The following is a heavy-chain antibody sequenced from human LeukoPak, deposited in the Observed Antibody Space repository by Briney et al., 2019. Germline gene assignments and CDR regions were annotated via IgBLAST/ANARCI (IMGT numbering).Heavy chain of an antibody. V-gene: IGHV3-21*04. J-gene: IGHJ6*02. CDR2: ISSSSSYI. CDR3: ATSAGWYNYFVMAV. Sequence: GGSLRLSCAASGFTFSSYSMNWVRQAPGKGLEWVSSISSSSSYIYYADSVKGRFTISRDNAKNPLYLQMNSLRAEDTALYYCATSAGWYNYFVMAVWGQGTTVTVSS. D-gene: IGHD2-15*01. CDR1: GFTFSSYS.